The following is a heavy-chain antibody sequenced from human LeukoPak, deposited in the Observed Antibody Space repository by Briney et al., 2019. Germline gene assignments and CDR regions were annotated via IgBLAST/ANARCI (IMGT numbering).Heavy chain of an antibody. CDR2: ISSSSRTI. J-gene: IGHJ4*02. D-gene: IGHD4/OR15-4a*01. V-gene: IGHV3-48*01. Sequence: GGSLRLSCAASGFTFSSYSMNWVRQAPGKGLEWVSYISSSSRTIYYADSVKGRFTISRDNAKNSLYLQMNSLRAEDTAIYYCARQSGTMVATRFDYWGQGTLVTVSS. CDR3: ARQSGTMVATRFDY. CDR1: GFTFSSYS.